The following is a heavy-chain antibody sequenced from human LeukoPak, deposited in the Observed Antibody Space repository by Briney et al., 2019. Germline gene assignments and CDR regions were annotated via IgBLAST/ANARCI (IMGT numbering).Heavy chain of an antibody. CDR3: ARGNPMYYYDSSGYYYRYYFDY. CDR1: GGSISSSNY. V-gene: IGHV4-61*05. J-gene: IGHJ4*02. CDR2: IYYSGST. Sequence: SETLSLTCTVSGGSISSSNYWSWIRQPPGKGLEWIGYIYYSGSTNYSPSLKSRVTISVDRSKNQFSLKLSSVTAADTAVYYCARGNPMYYYDSSGYYYRYYFDYWGQGTLVTVSS. D-gene: IGHD3-22*01.